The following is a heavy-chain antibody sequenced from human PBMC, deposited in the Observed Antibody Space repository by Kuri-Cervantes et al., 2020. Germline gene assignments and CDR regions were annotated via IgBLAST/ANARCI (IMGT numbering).Heavy chain of an antibody. CDR1: GGSFSGYY. V-gene: IGHV4-34*01. D-gene: IGHD3-10*01. CDR2: INHSGST. J-gene: IGHJ5*02. CDR3: ARWGYGSGSHRGYDP. Sequence: SETLSLTCAVYGGSFSGYYWSWIRQPPGKGLEWIGEINHSGSTNYNPSLKSRVTISVDTSKNQFSLKLSSVTAADTAVYYCARWGYGSGSHRGYDPWGNGILVTVSS.